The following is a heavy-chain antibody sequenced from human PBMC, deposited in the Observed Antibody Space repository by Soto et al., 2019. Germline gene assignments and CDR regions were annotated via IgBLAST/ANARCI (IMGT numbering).Heavy chain of an antibody. J-gene: IGHJ6*02. D-gene: IGHD3-10*01. CDR2: IYHSGST. CDR3: ARAPYGSGSYHNPYYYDGMDV. CDR1: GGSIRIGGYS. Sequence: PSETLSLTCAVPGGSIRIGGYSRSWIRKPPGKGVEWIGYIYHSGSTSYNPSLKSRVNISVDRSKNQFSLQLSSVTAADTAVYYCARAPYGSGSYHNPYYYDGMDVWGQGTTVT. V-gene: IGHV4-30-2*01.